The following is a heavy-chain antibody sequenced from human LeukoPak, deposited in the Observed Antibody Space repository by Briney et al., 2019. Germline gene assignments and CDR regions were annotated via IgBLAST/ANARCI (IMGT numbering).Heavy chain of an antibody. J-gene: IGHJ6*03. V-gene: IGHV1-18*01. CDR1: GYTFTSYG. Sequence: ASVKVSCKASGYTFTSYGISWVRQAPGQGLEWMGWISAYNGNTNYAQKLQGRVTMTTDTSTSTAYMELRSLRSDDTAGYYCAKAPHSPTTQFYYFYYMDVWGKGTTVNGSS. D-gene: IGHD5-12*01. CDR2: ISAYNGNT. CDR3: AKAPHSPTTQFYYFYYMDV.